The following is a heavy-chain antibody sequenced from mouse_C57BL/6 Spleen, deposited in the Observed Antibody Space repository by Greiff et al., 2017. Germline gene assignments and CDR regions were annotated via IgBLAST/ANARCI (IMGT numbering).Heavy chain of an antibody. Sequence: QVQLQQSGAELVRPGASVTLSCKASGYTFTDYEMHWVKQTPVHGLEWIGAIDPETGGTAYNQKFKGKAILTADTSSSTAYMELRSLTSEDSAVYYCTRRGHYGSSYGNWYFDVWGTGTTVTVSS. D-gene: IGHD1-1*01. J-gene: IGHJ1*03. CDR1: GYTFTDYE. CDR2: IDPETGGT. CDR3: TRRGHYGSSYGNWYFDV. V-gene: IGHV1-15*01.